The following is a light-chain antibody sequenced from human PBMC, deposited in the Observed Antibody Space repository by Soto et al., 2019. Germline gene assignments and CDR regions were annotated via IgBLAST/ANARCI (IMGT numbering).Light chain of an antibody. CDR3: SSHSGSNLVV. CDR2: EVN. CDR1: SSDVGGYNY. J-gene: IGLJ2*01. V-gene: IGLV2-8*01. Sequence: QSALTQPPSASGSPGQSVTISCTGTSSDVGGYNYVSWYPQHPGKAPKLMIYEVNKRPSGVPDRCSGSKSGNTASLAVSGLQAEDEADYYCSSHSGSNLVVFGGGTQLTVL.